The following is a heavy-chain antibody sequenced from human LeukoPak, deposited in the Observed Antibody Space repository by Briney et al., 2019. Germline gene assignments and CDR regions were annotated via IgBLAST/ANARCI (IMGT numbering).Heavy chain of an antibody. CDR2: IYTSGSA. J-gene: IGHJ4*02. D-gene: IGHD3-10*01. V-gene: IGHV4-4*07. CDR3: ARDGGPGGVVRGVMFY. Sequence: SETLSLTCTVSGGSISSYYWSWIRQSAGRGLEWIGRIYTSGSANYNPSLRSRVTMSLDTSKNQFSLKLSSVTAADTAVYYCARDGGPGGVVRGVMFYWGQGTLVTVSS. CDR1: GGSISSYY.